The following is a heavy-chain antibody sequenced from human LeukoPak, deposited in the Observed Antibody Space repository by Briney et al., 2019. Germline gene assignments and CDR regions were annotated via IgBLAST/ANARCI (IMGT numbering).Heavy chain of an antibody. CDR2: IYYSGST. D-gene: IGHD1-7*01. J-gene: IGHJ4*02. CDR3: ARDRGNWNYDYFDY. CDR1: GGSISSYY. Sequence: SETLSLTCTVSGGSISSYYWSWIRQPPGKGLEWIGYIYYSGSTNYNPSLKSRVTISVDTSKNQFSLKLSSVTAADTAAYYCARDRGNWNYDYFDYWGQGTLVTVSS. V-gene: IGHV4-59*01.